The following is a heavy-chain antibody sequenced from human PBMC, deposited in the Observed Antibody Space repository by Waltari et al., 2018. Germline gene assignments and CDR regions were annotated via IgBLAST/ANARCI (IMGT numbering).Heavy chain of an antibody. J-gene: IGHJ5*02. CDR1: GYTFSNYA. Sequence: QVQLVQSGAEVKKPGASVKVSCKASGYTFSNYAIYWLRQAPGQRLEWIGWNNAGNGNTKYTQKFQGRVTILRDTSASTAYMELSSLRSEDTAVYYCARGVIYGSGSGWFDPWGQGTLVTVSS. CDR2: NNAGNGNT. V-gene: IGHV1-3*01. D-gene: IGHD3-10*01. CDR3: ARGVIYGSGSGWFDP.